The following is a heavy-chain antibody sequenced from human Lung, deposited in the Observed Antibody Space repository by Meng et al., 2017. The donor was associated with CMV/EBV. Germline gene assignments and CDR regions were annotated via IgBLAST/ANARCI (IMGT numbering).Heavy chain of an antibody. CDR3: ARASGYSAEPFDS. CDR2: IYTSGTT. J-gene: IGHJ4*02. Sequence: VQLHGAGPGLGKPSPTLSLPCTGAGVSITSGNNFWSWIRQPAGKGLEWIGRIYTSGTTNYNRSLSSRVTMSVDTSKNQFSLKLTSVTAADTAVYFCARASGYSAEPFDSWGQGTLVTVSS. V-gene: IGHV4-61*02. CDR1: GVSITSGNNF. D-gene: IGHD5-18*01.